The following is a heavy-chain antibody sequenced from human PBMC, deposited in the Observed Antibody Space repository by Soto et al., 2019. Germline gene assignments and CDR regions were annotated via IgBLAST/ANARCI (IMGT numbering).Heavy chain of an antibody. CDR2: INSDGSST. CDR3: MIAARPPNYYYYGMDV. D-gene: IGHD6-6*01. Sequence: GGSLRLSCATSGFTFSSYWMHWVRQAPGKGLVWVSRINSDGSSTSYADSVKGRFTISRDNAKNTLYLQMNSLRAEDTAVYYCMIAARPPNYYYYGMDVWGQGTTVTVSS. V-gene: IGHV3-74*01. J-gene: IGHJ6*02. CDR1: GFTFSSYW.